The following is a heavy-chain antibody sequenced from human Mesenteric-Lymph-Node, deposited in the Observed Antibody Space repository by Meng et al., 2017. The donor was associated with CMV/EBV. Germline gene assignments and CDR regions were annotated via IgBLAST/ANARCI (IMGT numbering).Heavy chain of an antibody. CDR1: GYTFTNYY. J-gene: IGHJ4*02. Sequence: ASVKVSCKASGYTFTNYYMHWVRQAPGQGLEWMGWMHAKNGGTNYVQKLQGRVTMTRDTSITTAYMELSSLTSDDTAVYYCGTAYSSPDVDFWGQGTLVTVSS. D-gene: IGHD6-13*01. CDR3: GTAYSSPDVDF. CDR2: MHAKNGGT. V-gene: IGHV1-2*02.